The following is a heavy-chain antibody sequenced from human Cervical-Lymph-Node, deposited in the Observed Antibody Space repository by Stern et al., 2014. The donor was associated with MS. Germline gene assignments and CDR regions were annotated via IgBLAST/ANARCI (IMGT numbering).Heavy chain of an antibody. D-gene: IGHD3-3*01. CDR3: ARVSYDFWSGYYPFDY. CDR1: GGSVSSGRYY. V-gene: IGHV4-61*01. J-gene: IGHJ4*02. CDR2: IYYSGST. Sequence: QLQLQESGTGLVKPSETLSLTCTVSGGSVSSGRYYWSWIRQPPGRGLEWIGYIYYSGSTNYNPSLKSRVTISVDTSKNQFSLKLSSVTAADTAVYYCARVSYDFWSGYYPFDYWGQGTLVTVSS.